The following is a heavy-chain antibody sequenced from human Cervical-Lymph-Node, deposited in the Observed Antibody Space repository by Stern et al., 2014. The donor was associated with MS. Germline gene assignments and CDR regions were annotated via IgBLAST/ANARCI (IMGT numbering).Heavy chain of an antibody. CDR1: GGIFSNYA. CDR2: FIPLFGTT. Sequence: VQLVESGAEVKKPGSSVTVSCKASGGIFSNYAISWVRQAPGQGPEWMGAFIPLFGTTFYAQKFQGRVTITADESTSTVYMDLSSLRSEDTAVYYCARDNDDNGMDVWGQGTTITVSS. V-gene: IGHV1-69*01. D-gene: IGHD1-1*01. CDR3: ARDNDDNGMDV. J-gene: IGHJ6*02.